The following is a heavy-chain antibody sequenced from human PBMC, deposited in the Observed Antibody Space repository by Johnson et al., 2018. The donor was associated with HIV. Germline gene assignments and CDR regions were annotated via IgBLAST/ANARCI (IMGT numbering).Heavy chain of an antibody. J-gene: IGHJ3*02. CDR1: GFTFSSYA. CDR2: LSYDGSNK. CDR3: ARGGYYYDSYDAFDI. D-gene: IGHD3-22*01. Sequence: QVQLVESGGGVVQPGRSLRLSCAASGFTFSSYAMHWVRQAPGKGLEWVAVLSYDGSNKYYADSVTGRFTISRDNSKNTLYLQMNSLRAEDTAVYYCARGGYYYDSYDAFDIWGQGTMVTVSS. V-gene: IGHV3-30*04.